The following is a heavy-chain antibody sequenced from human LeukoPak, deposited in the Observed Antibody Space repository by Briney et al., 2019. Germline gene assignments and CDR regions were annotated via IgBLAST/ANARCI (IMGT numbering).Heavy chain of an antibody. J-gene: IGHJ4*02. CDR3: ARDHGLVGALGY. CDR2: ISSSSSTM. Sequence: GGSLRLSCAASGFTFSSYSMNWVRQVPGKGLEWVSYISSSSSTMYYADSVKGRFTISRDNAKNSLYLQMSSLRAEDTAVYFCARDHGLVGALGYWGQGTLVTVSS. CDR1: GFTFSSYS. V-gene: IGHV3-48*04. D-gene: IGHD1-26*01.